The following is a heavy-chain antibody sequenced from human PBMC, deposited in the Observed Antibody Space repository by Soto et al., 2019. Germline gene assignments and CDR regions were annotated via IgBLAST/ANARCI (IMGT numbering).Heavy chain of an antibody. V-gene: IGHV3-30-3*01. D-gene: IGHD1-7*01. J-gene: IGHJ5*02. Sequence: GGSLRLSCAASGFTFSSYAMHWVRQAPGKGLEWVAVISYDGSNKYYADSVKGRFTISRDNSKNTLYLQMNSLRAEDTAVYYCARGSWNYYSNNWFDPWGQGTLVTVSS. CDR3: ARGSWNYYSNNWFDP. CDR2: ISYDGSNK. CDR1: GFTFSSYA.